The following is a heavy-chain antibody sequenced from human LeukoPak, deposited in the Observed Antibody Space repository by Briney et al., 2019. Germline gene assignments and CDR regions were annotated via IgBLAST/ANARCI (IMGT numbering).Heavy chain of an antibody. CDR3: ARGPDIGYYYYYGMDV. D-gene: IGHD3-9*01. J-gene: IGHJ6*02. CDR1: GGSFSGYY. Sequence: SETLSLTCAVYGGSFSGYYWSWIRQPPGKGLEWIGEINHSGSTNYNPSLKSRVTISVDTSKNQFSLKLSSVTAADTAVYYCARGPDIGYYYYYGMDVWGQGTTVTVSS. V-gene: IGHV4-34*01. CDR2: INHSGST.